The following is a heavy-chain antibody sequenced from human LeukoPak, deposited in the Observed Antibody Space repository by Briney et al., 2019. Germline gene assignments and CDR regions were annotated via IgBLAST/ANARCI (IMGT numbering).Heavy chain of an antibody. D-gene: IGHD7-27*01. Sequence: GGSLRLSCAASGFTFSSYAMHWVRQAPGKGLEWVAVISYDGSNKYYADSVKGRFTVSRDDSKNTLYLQMNSLRAEDTAVYYCAKDGGLWVSAHWGDSWGRGTLVTVSS. V-gene: IGHV3-30-3*01. CDR1: GFTFSSYA. CDR2: ISYDGSNK. J-gene: IGHJ4*02. CDR3: AKDGGLWVSAHWGDS.